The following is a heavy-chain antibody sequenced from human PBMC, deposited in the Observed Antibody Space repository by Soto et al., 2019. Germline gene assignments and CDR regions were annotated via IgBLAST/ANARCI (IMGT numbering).Heavy chain of an antibody. V-gene: IGHV3-11*01. D-gene: IGHD3-9*01. CDR2: ISSTGNTI. J-gene: IGHJ4*02. CDR3: TRNLLTAYYALDY. Sequence: GGSLRLSCAASGFTFSDYYMSWIRQAPGKGLEWVSYISSTGNTIYYADSVQGRFTLSRDNAKNSLYLQMNSLRAEDTAVYYWTRNLLTAYYALDYWGQGALVAVSS. CDR1: GFTFSDYY.